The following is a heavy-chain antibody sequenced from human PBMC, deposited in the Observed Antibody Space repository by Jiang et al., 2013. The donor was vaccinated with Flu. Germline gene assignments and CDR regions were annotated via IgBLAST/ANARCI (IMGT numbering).Heavy chain of an antibody. D-gene: IGHD1-26*01. Sequence: ADSVKGRFTVSRHNLKNTLFLQMNSLREEDTAVYYCAKDLGGRYARDHWGQGTLVIVSS. J-gene: IGHJ4*02. V-gene: IGHV3-33*03. CDR3: AKDLGGRYARDH.